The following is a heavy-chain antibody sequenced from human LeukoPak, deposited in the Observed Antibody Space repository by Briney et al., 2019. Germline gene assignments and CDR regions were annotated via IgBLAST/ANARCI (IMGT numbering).Heavy chain of an antibody. Sequence: GGSLRLSCAASGFSFITYNMNWVRQAPGKGLEGVSSISSTSSYIYYADSVKGRFTISRDNAKNSLYLQINSLRAEDTAVYYCARMATTVRLHVDYWGQGTLVTVSS. J-gene: IGHJ4*02. CDR2: ISSTSSYI. D-gene: IGHD4-11*01. V-gene: IGHV3-21*03. CDR1: GFSFITYN. CDR3: ARMATTVRLHVDY.